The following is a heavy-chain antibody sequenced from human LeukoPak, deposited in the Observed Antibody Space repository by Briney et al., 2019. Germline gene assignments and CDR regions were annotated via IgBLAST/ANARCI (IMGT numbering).Heavy chain of an antibody. V-gene: IGHV3-74*01. D-gene: IGHD2-2*01. CDR1: GFTFSTYW. J-gene: IGHJ6*04. CDR2: INIDGSRT. CDR3: ARDRCSSTSCSLGFLDV. Sequence: SGGSLRLSCAASGFTFSTYWIHWVRQAPGKGLVWVSRINIDGSRTTYADSVKGRFTTSRDNAKNTLYLQMNSLRAEDTAVYYCARDRCSSTSCSLGFLDVWGKGTTVTVSS.